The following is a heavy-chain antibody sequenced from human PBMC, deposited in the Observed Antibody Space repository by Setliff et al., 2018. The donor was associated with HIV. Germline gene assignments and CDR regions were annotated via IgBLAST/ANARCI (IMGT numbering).Heavy chain of an antibody. CDR2: IYYNGRT. J-gene: IGHJ6*02. CDR3: VRERRRSPLSYGLDV. V-gene: IGHV4-31*03. CDR1: GGSISSGGYY. Sequence: TLSLTCTVSGGSISSGGYYWNWIRQYPVKGLEWIGHIYYNGRTLFNPALGTRLNMTVDTSEHQFSLHLNSMTAADTAVYYCVRERRRSPLSYGLDVWGQGITVTVSS.